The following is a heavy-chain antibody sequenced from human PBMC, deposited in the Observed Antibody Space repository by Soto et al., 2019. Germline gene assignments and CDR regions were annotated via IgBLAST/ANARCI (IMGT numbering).Heavy chain of an antibody. CDR3: ARGKPSGIQLWLRSYYFDY. Sequence: SETLSLTCTVSGGSISSSSYYWGWIRQPPGKGLEWIGSIYYSGSTNYNPSLKSRVTISVDTSKNQFSLKLSSVTAADTAVYYCARGKPSGIQLWLRSYYFDYWGQGTLVTVSS. J-gene: IGHJ4*02. CDR2: IYYSGST. V-gene: IGHV4-39*07. CDR1: GGSISSSSYY. D-gene: IGHD5-18*01.